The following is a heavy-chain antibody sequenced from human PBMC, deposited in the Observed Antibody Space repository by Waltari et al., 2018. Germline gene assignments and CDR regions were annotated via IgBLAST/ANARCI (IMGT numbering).Heavy chain of an antibody. D-gene: IGHD1-1*01. CDR1: GFTFTSSA. CDR3: AAEVQGTTGTTDY. J-gene: IGHJ4*02. Sequence: QMQLVQSGPAVKKPGTSVKVSCNASGFTFTSSAMPWVRPARGQRLEWIGWIVVGSGNTNYAQKFQERVTITRDMSTSTAYMELSSLRSEDTAVYYCAAEVQGTTGTTDYWGQGTLVTVSS. V-gene: IGHV1-58*02. CDR2: IVVGSGNT.